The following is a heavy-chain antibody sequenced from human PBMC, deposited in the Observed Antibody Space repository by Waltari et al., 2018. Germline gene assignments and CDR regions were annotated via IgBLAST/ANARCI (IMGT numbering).Heavy chain of an antibody. CDR3: AKMGGLYISGWPDSTSYMDV. V-gene: IGHV3-23*03. CDR2: LYSSGRT. J-gene: IGHJ6*04. Sequence: DVQIWESGGDLVQPGGSLRLSCVVSGFTLGGYGMTWFRQVRGKGLEWVSVLYSSGRTNYRDSVKGRFTISRDESKNTLFLEMNNLRPDDTAKYYCAKMGGLYISGWPDSTSYMDVWGKGTTVTVSS. CDR1: GFTLGGYG. D-gene: IGHD3-22*01.